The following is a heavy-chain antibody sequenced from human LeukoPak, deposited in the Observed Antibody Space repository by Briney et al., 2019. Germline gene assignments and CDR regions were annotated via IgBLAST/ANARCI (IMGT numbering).Heavy chain of an antibody. Sequence: PGGSLRLSCAASGFTFSSYWMSWVRQAPGKGLEWVANIKEDGSEKYYVDSVKGRFTISRDNAKNSLYLQMNSLRAEDTAVYCCARGRYYDFWSGYLVYWGQGTLVTVSS. D-gene: IGHD3-3*01. V-gene: IGHV3-7*01. CDR3: ARGRYYDFWSGYLVY. J-gene: IGHJ4*02. CDR1: GFTFSSYW. CDR2: IKEDGSEK.